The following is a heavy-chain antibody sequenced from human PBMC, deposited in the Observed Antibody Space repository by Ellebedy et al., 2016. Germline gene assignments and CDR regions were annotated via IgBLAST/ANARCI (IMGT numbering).Heavy chain of an antibody. CDR3: ATPQSYYDSSGYYGALDY. CDR2: INYSGGSP. J-gene: IGHJ4*02. Sequence: GGSLRLXXAASGFTFSSYAVSWVRQAPGKGLEWVSAINYSGGSPYYADSVKGRFTISRDNSKNTLYLQMNSLRAEDTAVYYCATPQSYYDSSGYYGALDYWGQGTLVTVSS. CDR1: GFTFSSYA. V-gene: IGHV3-23*01. D-gene: IGHD3-22*01.